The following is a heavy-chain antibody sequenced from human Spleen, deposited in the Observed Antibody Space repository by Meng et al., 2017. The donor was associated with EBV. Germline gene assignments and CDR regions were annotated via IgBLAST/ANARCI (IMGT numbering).Heavy chain of an antibody. CDR1: GYTFSNYA. D-gene: IGHD3-3*01. CDR2: INVGNGNR. V-gene: IGHV1-3*01. CDR3: ARGSDDFWTVGFDY. J-gene: IGHJ4*02. Sequence: QVHLVQSGAEVKKPGASVKGSCKASGYTFSNYAMHWVRQAPGQRLEWMGWINVGNGNRKYSQKFHGRVTITRDTSASTASMELSSLRSEDTAVYYCARGSDDFWTVGFDYWGQGTLVTVSS.